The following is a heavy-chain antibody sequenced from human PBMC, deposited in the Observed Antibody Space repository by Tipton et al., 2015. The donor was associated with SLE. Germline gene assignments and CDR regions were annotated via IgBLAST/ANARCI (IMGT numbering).Heavy chain of an antibody. Sequence: TLSLTCTVSGGSISSDYWSWIRQPPGKGLEWIGYMYHSGSTKYNPSLKSRVTISLDTSKNQVSLKLTSVTAADTAVYYCARGWYSRNWEWWFDPWGQGTLVTVSS. CDR2: MYHSGST. J-gene: IGHJ5*02. CDR3: ARGWYSRNWEWWFDP. CDR1: GGSISSDY. V-gene: IGHV4-59*13. D-gene: IGHD6-13*01.